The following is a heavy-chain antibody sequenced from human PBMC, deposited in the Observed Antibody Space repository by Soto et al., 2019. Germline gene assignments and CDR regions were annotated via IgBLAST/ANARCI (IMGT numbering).Heavy chain of an antibody. CDR3: ARDLRGNIYYYYGMDA. V-gene: IGHV1-18*01. Sequence: ASVKVSCKASGYTFTSYGISWVRQAPGQGLEWMGWISAYNGNTNYAQKLQGRVTMTTDTSTSTAYMELRSLRSDDTAVYYCARDLRGNIYYYYGMDAWGQGTTVTVSS. CDR1: GYTFTSYG. J-gene: IGHJ6*02. D-gene: IGHD3-10*01. CDR2: ISAYNGNT.